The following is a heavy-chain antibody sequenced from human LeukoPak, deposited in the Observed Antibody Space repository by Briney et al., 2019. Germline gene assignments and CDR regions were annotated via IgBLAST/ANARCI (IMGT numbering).Heavy chain of an antibody. CDR3: ARGTDTKPFWSGYWVDV. Sequence: PGGSLRLSCAASGFSFSSYAVSWVRQTPGKRPEWVSGISGDGRTFYADSVKGRFTISRDNSKNTLYLQMNSLRAEDTAVYYCARGTDTKPFWSGYWVDVWGQGTTVTVSS. J-gene: IGHJ6*02. V-gene: IGHV3-23*01. D-gene: IGHD3-3*01. CDR1: GFSFSSYA. CDR2: ISGDGRT.